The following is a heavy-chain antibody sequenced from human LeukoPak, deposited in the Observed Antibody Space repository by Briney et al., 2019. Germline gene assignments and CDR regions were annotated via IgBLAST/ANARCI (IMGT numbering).Heavy chain of an antibody. CDR1: GGSISSSSYY. D-gene: IGHD3-22*01. Sequence: KASETLSLTCTVSGGSISSSSYYWGWIRQPPGKGLEWIGSIYYSGSTYYNPSLKSRVTISVDTSKNQFSLKLSSVTAADTAVYYCARGTLPTYYYDSSLHPAGGAFDIWGQGTMVTVSS. CDR3: ARGTLPTYYYDSSLHPAGGAFDI. V-gene: IGHV4-39*07. J-gene: IGHJ3*02. CDR2: IYYSGST.